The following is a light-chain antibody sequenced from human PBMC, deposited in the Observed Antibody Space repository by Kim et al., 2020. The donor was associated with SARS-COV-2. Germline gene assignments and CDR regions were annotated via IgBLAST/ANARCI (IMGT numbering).Light chain of an antibody. CDR1: RLRSYY. CDR3: NSRDSSGNHLDWV. Sequence: GPTVRTTCQGDRLRSYYASWYQQKPGQAPVLVIYGKNNRPSGIPDRFSGSSSGNTASLTITGAQAEDEADYYCNSRDSSGNHLDWVFGGGTQLTVL. CDR2: GKN. J-gene: IGLJ3*02. V-gene: IGLV3-19*01.